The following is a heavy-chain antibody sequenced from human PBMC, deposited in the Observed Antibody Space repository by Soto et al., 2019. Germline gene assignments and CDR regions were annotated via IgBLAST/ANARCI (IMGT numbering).Heavy chain of an antibody. J-gene: IGHJ4*02. D-gene: IGHD6-6*01. Sequence: SETLSLTCTVSGGSISSGGYYWSWIRQHPGKGLEWIGYIYYSGSTYYNPSLKSRVTISVDTSKNQFSLKLSSVTAADTAVYYCARGPTYSSSAVDYWGQGTLVTVSS. CDR2: IYYSGST. V-gene: IGHV4-31*03. CDR3: ARGPTYSSSAVDY. CDR1: GGSISSGGYY.